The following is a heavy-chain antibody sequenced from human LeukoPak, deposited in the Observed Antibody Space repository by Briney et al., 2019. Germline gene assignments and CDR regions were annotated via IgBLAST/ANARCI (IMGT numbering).Heavy chain of an antibody. Sequence: ASVKVSCKASGYTFTSYDINWVRQATGQGLEWMGWMNPNSGNTGYAQKFQGRVTMTRNTSITTAYMELSSLRSEDTAAYYCAKKGSGWSEIDYWGQGTLVTVSS. V-gene: IGHV1-8*01. CDR1: GYTFTSYD. D-gene: IGHD6-19*01. CDR2: MNPNSGNT. J-gene: IGHJ4*02. CDR3: AKKGSGWSEIDY.